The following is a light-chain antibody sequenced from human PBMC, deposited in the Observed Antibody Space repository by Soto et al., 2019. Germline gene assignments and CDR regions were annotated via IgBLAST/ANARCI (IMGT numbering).Light chain of an antibody. CDR2: AAS. J-gene: IGKJ1*01. CDR3: QRSYSTLWT. CDR1: QSISSY. Sequence: DIQMTQSPSSLSASVGDRVTITCRASQSISSYLNWYQQKPGKAPKLLIYAASSLQSEVPSWFSGSGSGTDFTLTISSLQPEDFATYYCQRSYSTLWTFGQGTKVEIK. V-gene: IGKV1-39*01.